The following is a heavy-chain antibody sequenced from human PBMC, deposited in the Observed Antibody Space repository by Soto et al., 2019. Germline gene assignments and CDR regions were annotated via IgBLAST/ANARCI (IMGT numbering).Heavy chain of an antibody. CDR2: INPNSGGT. CDR3: ARDPPDYYDSSGYRDDY. J-gene: IGHJ4*02. Sequence: ASVQVSCKASGYTFTGYYMHWVRQAPGQGLEWMGWINPNSGGTNYAQKFQGRVTMTRDTSISTAYMELSRLRSDDTAVYYCARDPPDYYDSSGYRDDYWGQGTLVTVSS. D-gene: IGHD3-22*01. CDR1: GYTFTGYY. V-gene: IGHV1-2*02.